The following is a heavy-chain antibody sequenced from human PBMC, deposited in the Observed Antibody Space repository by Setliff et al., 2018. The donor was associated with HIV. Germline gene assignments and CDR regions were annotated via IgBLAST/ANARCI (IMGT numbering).Heavy chain of an antibody. V-gene: IGHV4-31*03. Sequence: SETLSLTCTVSGVSVSSGGYYWSWIRQHPGKGLEWIGYVYYTGTSYFNPSLKSRITISVDTSKNHFSLKLGFVTAADTAVYYCARGESTTWDLAEYFQHWGHGTLATVSS. CDR2: VYYTGTS. D-gene: IGHD2-2*01. J-gene: IGHJ1*01. CDR3: ARGESTTWDLAEYFQH. CDR1: GVSVSSGGYY.